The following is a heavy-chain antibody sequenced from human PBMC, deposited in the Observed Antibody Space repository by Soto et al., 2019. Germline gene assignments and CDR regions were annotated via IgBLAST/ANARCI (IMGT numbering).Heavy chain of an antibody. CDR2: ISAYNGNT. V-gene: IGHV1-18*01. CDR3: ARDLWNYYDSSGYQYYFDY. Sequence: ASVKVFCKASGYTFTSYGISWVRQAPGQGLEWMGWISAYNGNTNYAQKLQGRVTMTTDTSTSTAYMELRSLRSDDTAVYYCARDLWNYYDSSGYQYYFDYWGQGTLVTVSS. J-gene: IGHJ4*02. CDR1: GYTFTSYG. D-gene: IGHD3-22*01.